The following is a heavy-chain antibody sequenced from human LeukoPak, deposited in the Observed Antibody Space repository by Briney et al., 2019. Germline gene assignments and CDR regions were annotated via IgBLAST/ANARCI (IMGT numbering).Heavy chain of an antibody. J-gene: IGHJ3*02. CDR2: INSDGSST. Sequence: GGSLRLSCAASGFTFSSYWMHWVRHAPGKGLVWVSRINSDGSSTSYADSVKGRFTISRDNAKNTLYLQMNSLRAEDTAVYYCARVVRDGYNEAFDIWGQGTMVTVSS. CDR3: ARVVRDGYNEAFDI. D-gene: IGHD5-24*01. CDR1: GFTFSSYW. V-gene: IGHV3-74*01.